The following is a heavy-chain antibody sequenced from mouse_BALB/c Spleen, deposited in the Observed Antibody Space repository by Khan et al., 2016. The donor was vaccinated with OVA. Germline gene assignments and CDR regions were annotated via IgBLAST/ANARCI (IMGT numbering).Heavy chain of an antibody. CDR3: ARGGSSGPAWFAY. J-gene: IGHJ3*01. V-gene: IGHV3-6*02. Sequence: EVKLLESGPGLVKPSQSLSLTCSVTGYSITSGYFWNWIRQFPGNNLEWMGYIRYDGNSNYNPSLKNRISITRDTSKNHFFLKLNSVTPEDTATYYCARGGSSGPAWFAYWGQGTLVTVSA. D-gene: IGHD3-1*01. CDR1: GYSITSGYF. CDR2: IRYDGNS.